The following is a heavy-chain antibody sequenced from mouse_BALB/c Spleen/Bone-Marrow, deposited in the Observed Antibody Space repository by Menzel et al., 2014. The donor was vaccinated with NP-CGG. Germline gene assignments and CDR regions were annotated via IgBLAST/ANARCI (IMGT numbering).Heavy chain of an antibody. CDR2: INPYNDGT. D-gene: IGHD2-2*01. CDR1: GYTFTSYV. V-gene: IGHV1-14*01. J-gene: IGHJ1*01. Sequence: EVQLQQSGPELVKPGASVKMSRKASGYTFTSYVIHWVKQKPGQGLEWIGNINPYNDGTQYNEKFKGKATPTSDKSSSTAFMELSSLTSEDSAVYYCARSLYGYDWYFDVWGAGTTVTVSS. CDR3: ARSLYGYDWYFDV.